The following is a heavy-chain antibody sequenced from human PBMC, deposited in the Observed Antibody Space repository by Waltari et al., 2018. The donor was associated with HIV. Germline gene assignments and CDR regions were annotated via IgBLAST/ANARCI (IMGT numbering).Heavy chain of an antibody. D-gene: IGHD3-10*01. CDR3: ARDFYGSGIGLSRGRRYFDP. CDR2: IYYNGGT. J-gene: IGHJ5*02. CDR1: GGSFSTYS. V-gene: IGHV4-59*01. Sequence: QVQLQESGPGLVKPSETLSLTCTVSGGSFSTYSWSWIPQPPGKGLEWMGYIYYNGGTKYNPSLKNRVTMTIDTSKTQFSLELSSVTTADTAIYYCARDFYGSGIGLSRGRRYFDPWGQGALVTVSS.